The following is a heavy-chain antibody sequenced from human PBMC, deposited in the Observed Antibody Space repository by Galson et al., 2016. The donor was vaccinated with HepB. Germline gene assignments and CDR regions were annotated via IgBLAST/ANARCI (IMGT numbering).Heavy chain of an antibody. CDR1: GFTFDVYA. CDR3: AKAGTYSNNKGWFDP. CDR2: ISWNSGNV. Sequence: SLRLSCAASGFTFDVYAMHWVRQAPGKGLEWVSGISWNSGNVGYADSVKGRFTISRDNAKNSLYLQMNSLRAEDTAFYYCAKAGTYSNNKGWFDPWGQGTLVTVSS. V-gene: IGHV3-9*01. J-gene: IGHJ5*02. D-gene: IGHD6-13*01.